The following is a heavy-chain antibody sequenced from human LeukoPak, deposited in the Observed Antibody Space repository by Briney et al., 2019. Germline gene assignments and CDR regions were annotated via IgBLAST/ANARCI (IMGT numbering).Heavy chain of an antibody. CDR1: GGSISSSNYY. D-gene: IGHD3-16*02. J-gene: IGHJ4*02. V-gene: IGHV4-39*07. CDR2: IYYSGNT. CDR3: AARGVIGLDY. Sequence: KPSETLSLTCTVSGGSISSSNYYWAWIRQPPGKGLEWIGSIYYSGNTYYNPSLKSRVTISVDTSKNQFSLKLSSVTAADTAVYYCAARGVIGLDYWGQGTLVTVSS.